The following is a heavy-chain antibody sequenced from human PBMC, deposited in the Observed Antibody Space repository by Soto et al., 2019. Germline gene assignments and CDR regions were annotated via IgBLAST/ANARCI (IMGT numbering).Heavy chain of an antibody. D-gene: IGHD4-17*01. V-gene: IGHV4-31*03. Sequence: QVQLQESGPGLVKPSQTLSLTCTVSGGSISSSGYYWSWIRQHPGKGLEWIGYVYYSGSTDYNPSLKRRVTISVDTSKNQFSLRLSSVTAADTAVYYCARAKSYGDYYIEYWGQGTLVTVSS. J-gene: IGHJ4*02. CDR1: GGSISSSGYY. CDR3: ARAKSYGDYYIEY. CDR2: VYYSGST.